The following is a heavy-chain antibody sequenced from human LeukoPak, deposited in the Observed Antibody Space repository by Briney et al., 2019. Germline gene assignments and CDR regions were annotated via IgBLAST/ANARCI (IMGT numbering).Heavy chain of an antibody. CDR3: ARDVKGGDFYYFDY. V-gene: IGHV3-33*01. D-gene: IGHD2-21*02. J-gene: IGHJ4*02. Sequence: RGSLRLSCEASGFTFNNYGMHWVRQAPGKGLEWMAVIWYDGNNKYYGDSVKGRFTISRDNSKNTLYLQMNSLRAEDTAVYYCARDVKGGDFYYFDYWGQGTLVT. CDR1: GFTFNNYG. CDR2: IWYDGNNK.